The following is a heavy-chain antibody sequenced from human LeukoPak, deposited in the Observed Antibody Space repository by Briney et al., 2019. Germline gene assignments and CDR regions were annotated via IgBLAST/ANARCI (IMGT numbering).Heavy chain of an antibody. CDR1: GFTLSSYG. D-gene: IGHD6-13*01. CDR3: AKDRRSSVLADAFDI. CDR2: ISYDGSNK. Sequence: GGSLRLSCAASGFTLSSYGMHWVRQAPGKGLEWVAVISYDGSNKYYADSVKGRFTISRDNSKNTLYLQMNSLRAEDTAVYYCAKDRRSSVLADAFDIWGQGTMVTVSS. J-gene: IGHJ3*02. V-gene: IGHV3-30*18.